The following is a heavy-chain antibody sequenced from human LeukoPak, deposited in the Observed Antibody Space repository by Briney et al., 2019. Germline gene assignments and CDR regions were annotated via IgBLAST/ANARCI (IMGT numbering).Heavy chain of an antibody. Sequence: SETLSLTCTVSGGSISSSSYYWGWIRQPPGKGLEWIGSIYYSGSTYYNPSLKSRVTISVDTSKNQFSLKLSSVTAADTAVYYCARCSGIAAAGTRADWFDPWGQGTLVTVSS. CDR3: ARCSGIAAAGTRADWFDP. CDR1: GGSISSSSYY. V-gene: IGHV4-39*07. J-gene: IGHJ5*02. D-gene: IGHD6-13*01. CDR2: IYYSGST.